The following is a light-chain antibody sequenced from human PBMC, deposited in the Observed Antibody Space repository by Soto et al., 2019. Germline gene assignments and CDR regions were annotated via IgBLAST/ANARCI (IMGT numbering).Light chain of an antibody. Sequence: QSVLTQPPAASGTPGQGVTIPWSGGSSNIGKNTVNWYQQLPGTAPKFLIYHDNQRPSGVPDRFSGSKSGTSASLAISGLQSEDEADYYCAAWDDSLNGFVFGTGPKVTVL. CDR2: HDN. CDR3: AAWDDSLNGFV. V-gene: IGLV1-44*01. CDR1: SSNIGKNT. J-gene: IGLJ1*01.